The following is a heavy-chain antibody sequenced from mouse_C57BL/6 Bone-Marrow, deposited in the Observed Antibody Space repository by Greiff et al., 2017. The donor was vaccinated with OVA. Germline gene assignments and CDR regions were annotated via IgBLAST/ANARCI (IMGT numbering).Heavy chain of an antibody. D-gene: IGHD2-2*01. CDR3: VGYDVGYFDV. V-gene: IGHV10-1*01. Sequence: EVKLVESGGGLVQPKGSLKLSCAASGFSFNTYAMNWVRQAPGKGLEWVARIRSKSNNYATYYADSVKDRFTISRDDSESMLYLQMNNLKTEDTAMYYCVGYDVGYFDVWGTGTTVTVSS. CDR2: IRSKSNNYAT. J-gene: IGHJ1*03. CDR1: GFSFNTYA.